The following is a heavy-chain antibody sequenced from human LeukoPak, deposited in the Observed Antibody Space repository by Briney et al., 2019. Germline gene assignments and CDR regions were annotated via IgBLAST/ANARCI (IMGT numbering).Heavy chain of an antibody. J-gene: IGHJ6*02. CDR3: ASSVDTAMVTTTYYYYGMDV. V-gene: IGHV1-69*02. D-gene: IGHD5-18*01. Sequence: AGVPVSFQATGGTFISYTISWVRQAPYRGLEWMGSIIPFLGIANYAQKFQGRVTITADKSTSTAYMELSSLRSEDTAVYYCASSVDTAMVTTTYYYYGMDVWGQGTTVTVSS. CDR1: GGTFISYT. CDR2: IIPFLGIA.